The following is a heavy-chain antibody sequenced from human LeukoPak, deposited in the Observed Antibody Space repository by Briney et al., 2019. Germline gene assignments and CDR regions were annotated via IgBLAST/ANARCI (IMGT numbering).Heavy chain of an antibody. CDR3: ARLKGIAVAGTDYGMDV. D-gene: IGHD6-19*01. Sequence: KNGESLKISCKASGYSFTGNWIGWVRQMPGKGLEWMGIIYPGDSDTRYSPSFQGQVTISADKSISTAYLQWSSLKASDTAMYYCARLKGIAVAGTDYGMDVWGQGTTVTVSS. V-gene: IGHV5-51*01. CDR2: IYPGDSDT. CDR1: GYSFTGNW. J-gene: IGHJ6*02.